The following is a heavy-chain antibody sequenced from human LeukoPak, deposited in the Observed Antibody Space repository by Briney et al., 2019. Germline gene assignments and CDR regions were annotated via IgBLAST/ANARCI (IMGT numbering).Heavy chain of an antibody. D-gene: IGHD4-17*01. CDR1: GYMFTTYR. J-gene: IGHJ4*02. Sequence: GESLTISCKTSGYMFTTYRIGWVRQVPGKGLEWMGIIYSGDSDTTYSPAFQGQVTISVDKSITTAYLHWSSLKASDTAVYYCARRVYYGDYGFDYWGQGTLVTVSS. V-gene: IGHV5-51*01. CDR3: ARRVYYGDYGFDY. CDR2: IYSGDSDT.